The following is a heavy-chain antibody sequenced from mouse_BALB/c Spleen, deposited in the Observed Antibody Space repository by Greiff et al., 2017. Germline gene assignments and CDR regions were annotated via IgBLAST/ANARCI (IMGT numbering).Heavy chain of an antibody. D-gene: IGHD1-1*01. CDR3: AGRYYSSSYKDYFDY. J-gene: IGHJ2*01. CDR1: GFVFSSYD. CDR2: ISNGGGST. V-gene: IGHV5-12-1*01. Sequence: DVMLVESGGGLVKPGESLKLSCAASGFVFSSYDMSWVRQTPEQRLEWVAYISNGGGSTYYPDTVKGRFTISRDNAKNTLYLQMSSLKSEDTAMYYGAGRYYSSSYKDYFDYWGQGTTLTVSS.